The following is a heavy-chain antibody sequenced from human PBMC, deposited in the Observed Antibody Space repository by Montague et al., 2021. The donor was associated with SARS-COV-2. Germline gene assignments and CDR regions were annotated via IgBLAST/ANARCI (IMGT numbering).Heavy chain of an antibody. D-gene: IGHD4-23*01. V-gene: IGHV4-59*01. CDR1: GGSITGYY. CDR2: IYDGGAG. Sequence: SETLSLTCTISGGSITGYYWSWLRRSPGKGLEWIAYIYDGGAGNYNPSLGSRVTISTDTSKNQLYLKVNSVTAADTAVYYCVRDHPYGGPRGAYDIWGQGTVVTGSS. J-gene: IGHJ3*02. CDR3: VRDHPYGGPRGAYDI.